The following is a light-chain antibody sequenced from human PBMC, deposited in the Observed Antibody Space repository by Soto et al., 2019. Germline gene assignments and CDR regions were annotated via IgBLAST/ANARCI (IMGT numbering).Light chain of an antibody. CDR1: QSVRSSY. Sequence: EVVLTQSPGTLSLSPGERATLSCRASQSVRSSYLAWYQQRPGQAPRLLIYAASTRATGIPDRFSGSGSGTDFTLAISKLEPDDFALYYCQQYGSSPLTFGGGTKVEIK. CDR2: AAS. J-gene: IGKJ4*01. CDR3: QQYGSSPLT. V-gene: IGKV3-20*01.